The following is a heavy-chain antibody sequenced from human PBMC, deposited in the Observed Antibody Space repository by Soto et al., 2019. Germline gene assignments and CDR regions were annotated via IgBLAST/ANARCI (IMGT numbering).Heavy chain of an antibody. Sequence: EVQLVESGGGLVQPGRSLRLSCAASGFTFDDYAMHWVRQAPGKGLEWVSGISWNSGSIGYADSVKGRFTISRDNAKNSLYLQRNSLRAEDTALYYCAKDSRIAAAGTGGNWFDPWGQGTLVTVSS. J-gene: IGHJ5*02. V-gene: IGHV3-9*01. D-gene: IGHD6-13*01. CDR1: GFTFDDYA. CDR2: ISWNSGSI. CDR3: AKDSRIAAAGTGGNWFDP.